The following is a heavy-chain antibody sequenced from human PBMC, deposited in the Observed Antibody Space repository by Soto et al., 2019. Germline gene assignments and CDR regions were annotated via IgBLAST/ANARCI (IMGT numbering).Heavy chain of an antibody. J-gene: IGHJ6*03. Sequence: GGSLRLSCAASGFTFSSYSMNWVRQAPGKGLEWVSYISSSSSTIYYADSVKGRFTISRDNAKNSLYLQMNSLRAEDTAVYYCARLGYCSSTSCYVFDYYYYYMDVWGKGTTVTVSS. D-gene: IGHD2-2*01. V-gene: IGHV3-48*01. CDR2: ISSSSSTI. CDR1: GFTFSSYS. CDR3: ARLGYCSSTSCYVFDYYYYYMDV.